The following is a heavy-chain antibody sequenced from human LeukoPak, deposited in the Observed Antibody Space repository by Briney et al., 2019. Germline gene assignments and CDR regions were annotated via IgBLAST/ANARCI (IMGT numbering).Heavy chain of an antibody. J-gene: IGHJ4*02. CDR2: ISGSGDST. D-gene: IGHD2-2*01. CDR3: TTDSSPCSSTSCSDY. V-gene: IGHV3-23*01. Sequence: GGSLRLSCAASGFPFSSYAMSWVRQAPGKGLEWVSAISGSGDSTYYADSVKGRFTISRDNSKNTLYLQMNSLKTEDTAVYYCTTDSSPCSSTSCSDYWGQGTLVTVSS. CDR1: GFPFSSYA.